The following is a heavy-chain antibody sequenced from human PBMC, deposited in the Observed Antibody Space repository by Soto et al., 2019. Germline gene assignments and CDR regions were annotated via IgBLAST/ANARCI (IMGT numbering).Heavy chain of an antibody. V-gene: IGHV3-49*03. J-gene: IGHJ5*02. Sequence: GGSLRLSCTASGFTFGDYAMSWFRQAPGKGLEWVGFIRSKAYGGTTEYAASVKGRFTISRDDSKSIAYLQMNSLKTEDTAVYYCTGGLGYCSSTRCYIWFDPWGQGTLVTVSS. CDR3: TGGLGYCSSTRCYIWFDP. D-gene: IGHD2-2*02. CDR1: GFTFGDYA. CDR2: IRSKAYGGTT.